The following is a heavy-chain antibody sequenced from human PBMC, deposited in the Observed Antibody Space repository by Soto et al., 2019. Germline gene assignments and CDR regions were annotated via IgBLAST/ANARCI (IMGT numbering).Heavy chain of an antibody. V-gene: IGHV1-18*01. CDR1: GYTFTSYG. CDR3: ARSIFGVVIDWFDP. Sequence: QVQLVQSGAEVKKPGASVKVSCKASGYTFTSYGISWVRQAPGQGIEWMGWISAYNGNTNYAQKLQGRVTMTTDTSTSTADLELRSLRSDDTAVYYCARSIFGVVIDWFDPWGQGTVVTVSS. J-gene: IGHJ5*02. D-gene: IGHD3-3*01. CDR2: ISAYNGNT.